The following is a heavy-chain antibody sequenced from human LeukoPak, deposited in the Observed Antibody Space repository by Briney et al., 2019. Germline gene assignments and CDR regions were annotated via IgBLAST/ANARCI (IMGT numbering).Heavy chain of an antibody. CDR3: ARKGQYYDSSGYHDAFDI. V-gene: IGHV3-30*04. CDR1: GFTFSSYA. D-gene: IGHD3-22*01. CDR2: ISYDGSNK. Sequence: PGRSLRLSCAASGFTFSSYAMHWVRQAPGKGLEWVAVISYDGSNKYYADSVEGRFTISRDNAKNSLYLQMNSLRAEDTAVYYCARKGQYYDSSGYHDAFDIWGQGTTVTVS. J-gene: IGHJ3*02.